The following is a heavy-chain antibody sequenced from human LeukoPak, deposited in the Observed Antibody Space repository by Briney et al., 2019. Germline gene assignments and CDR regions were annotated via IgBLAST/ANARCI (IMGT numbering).Heavy chain of an antibody. V-gene: IGHV4-39*07. D-gene: IGHD6-6*01. CDR1: GGSISSSSYY. Sequence: SETLPLTCTVSGGSISSSSYYWGWIRQPPGKGLEWIGSIYYSGSTYYNPSLKSRVTISVDTSKNQFSLKLSSVTAADTAVYYCAREGSSSLRDYYYYYMDVWGKGTTVTVSS. CDR3: AREGSSSLRDYYYYYMDV. CDR2: IYYSGST. J-gene: IGHJ6*03.